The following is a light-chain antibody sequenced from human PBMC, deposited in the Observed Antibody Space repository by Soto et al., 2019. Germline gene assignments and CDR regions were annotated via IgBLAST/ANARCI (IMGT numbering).Light chain of an antibody. Sequence: EIVLTQSPGTLSLSPGERATLSCRASQSISSNYLAWYQQKPGQAPNLLIYAASIRATGIPDRFSGSGSGTDFTITISRLEPEDFAVYYCQQYGSSPLFTFGPGTKVDSK. CDR2: AAS. CDR1: QSISSNY. J-gene: IGKJ3*01. V-gene: IGKV3-20*01. CDR3: QQYGSSPLFT.